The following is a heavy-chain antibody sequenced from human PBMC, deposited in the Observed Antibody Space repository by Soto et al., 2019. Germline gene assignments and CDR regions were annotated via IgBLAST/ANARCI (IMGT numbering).Heavy chain of an antibody. D-gene: IGHD2-15*01. CDR1: GGSISSGGYS. CDR2: IYQSGST. CDR3: ARGRLLYYYYGMDV. J-gene: IGHJ6*02. Sequence: PSETLSLTCAVSGGSISSGGYSWSWIRQPPGKGLEWIGYIYQSGSTYYNPSLKSRVTISVDRSKNQFSLKLSSVTAADTAVYYCARGRLLYYYYGMDVWGQGTTVTVSS. V-gene: IGHV4-30-2*01.